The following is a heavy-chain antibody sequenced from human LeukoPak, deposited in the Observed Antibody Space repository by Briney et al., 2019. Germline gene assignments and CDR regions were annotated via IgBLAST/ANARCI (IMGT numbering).Heavy chain of an antibody. D-gene: IGHD3-10*01. CDR3: ARAPGVSTKDYYYYMDV. CDR2: ISSSSRYI. Sequence: GGSLRLSCAASGFTFSNYTMNWVRQAPGKGLEWVSSISSSSRYIYYADSVKGRFTISRDNAKNSLYLQLTSLSAEDTAVYYCARAPGVSTKDYYYYMDVWGKGTMVTVSS. J-gene: IGHJ6*03. CDR1: GFTFSNYT. V-gene: IGHV3-21*01.